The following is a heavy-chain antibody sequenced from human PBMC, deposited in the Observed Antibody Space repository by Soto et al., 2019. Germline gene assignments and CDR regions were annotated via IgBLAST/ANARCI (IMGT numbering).Heavy chain of an antibody. D-gene: IGHD6-6*01. Sequence: ASVKVSCKASGYTFSSHGISWVRQAPGQGLEWMGWISTYDGDTNYAQKFQDRVTMTTDTSTTTAYMDLRSLRSDDTAVYYCARKYSSSSWFSPWGQGILVTV. CDR2: ISTYDGDT. V-gene: IGHV1-18*01. CDR1: GYTFSSHG. CDR3: ARKYSSSSWFSP. J-gene: IGHJ5*02.